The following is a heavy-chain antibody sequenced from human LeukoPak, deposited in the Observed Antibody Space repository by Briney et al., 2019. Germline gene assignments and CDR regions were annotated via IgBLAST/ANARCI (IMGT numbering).Heavy chain of an antibody. V-gene: IGHV2-5*08. CDR3: AHKVEVGVNTRYFQH. CDR2: IYWHDDK. CDR1: GGSISSYYW. D-gene: IGHD1-26*01. Sequence: TLSLTCTVSGGSISSYYWSWIRQPPGKGLEWLALIYWHDDKRYSPSLKSRLTITKDTSKNQVVLTMTNMDPVDTATYYCAHKVEVGVNTRYFQHWGQGTLVTVSS. J-gene: IGHJ1*01.